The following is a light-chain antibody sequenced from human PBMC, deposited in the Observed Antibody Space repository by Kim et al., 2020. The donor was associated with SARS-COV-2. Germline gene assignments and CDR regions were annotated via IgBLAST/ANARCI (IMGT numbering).Light chain of an antibody. V-gene: IGLV1-44*01. J-gene: IGLJ2*01. CDR2: GNN. Sequence: GQSVPISCSGSGTNIRRNTVKWYQQLPETAPKLLIYGNNQRPSGVPDRFSGSKAGTSASLAISGLQSGDEADYYCASWDDSLNGVLFGGGTQLTVL. CDR3: ASWDDSLNGVL. CDR1: GTNIRRNT.